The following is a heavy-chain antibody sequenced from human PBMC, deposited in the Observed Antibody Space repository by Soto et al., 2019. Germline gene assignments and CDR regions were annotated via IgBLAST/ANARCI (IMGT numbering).Heavy chain of an antibody. CDR3: AHLMITYGGVIADDAFDI. CDR1: GFSLTTRQVG. Sequence: QITLKESGPTLVDPTQTLTLTCTFSGFSLTTRQVGVGWIRQPPGQALEWLAVIYWDNDKRYSPSLERRLTVTKDTSKNQVVLTMINMDPMDTATYYCAHLMITYGGVIADDAFDIWGQGTMVTVSS. CDR2: IYWDNDK. D-gene: IGHD3-16*02. V-gene: IGHV2-5*02. J-gene: IGHJ3*02.